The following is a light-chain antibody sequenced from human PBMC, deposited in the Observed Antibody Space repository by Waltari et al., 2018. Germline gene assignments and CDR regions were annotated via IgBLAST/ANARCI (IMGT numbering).Light chain of an antibody. CDR2: GAS. V-gene: IGKV3-20*01. J-gene: IGKJ2*01. CDR3: QQYGSSVLYT. CDR1: QSLTKRY. Sequence: VLTQSPGTLSLSPGERATLSCRASQSLTKRYLAWYQQKPGQAPRLLIYGASSRAAGIPDRSSGSGSGTDFTLTISRLEPEDFAVYYCQQYGSSVLYTFGQGTKLEIK.